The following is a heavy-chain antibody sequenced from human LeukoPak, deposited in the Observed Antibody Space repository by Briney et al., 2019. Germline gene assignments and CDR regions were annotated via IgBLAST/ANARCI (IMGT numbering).Heavy chain of an antibody. J-gene: IGHJ4*02. V-gene: IGHV4-4*02. CDR3: ASTQITMIVVDAGFDY. CDR2: IYHTGNA. D-gene: IGHD3-22*01. CDR1: GGSITSANW. Sequence: SETLSLTCAVSGGSITSANWWSWVRQSPGKGLQWIGEIYHTGNANYNPSLQSRVIISLDRSKNQFSLRLNSVTAADTAVYYCASTQITMIVVDAGFDYWGQGTLVTVSS.